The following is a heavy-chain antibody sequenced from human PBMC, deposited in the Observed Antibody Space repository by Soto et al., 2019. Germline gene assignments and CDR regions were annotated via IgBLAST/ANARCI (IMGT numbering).Heavy chain of an antibody. CDR1: GGSISSSSYY. V-gene: IGHV4-39*01. Sequence: SETLSLTCTVSGGSISSSSYYWGWIRQPPGKGLEWIGSIYYSGSTYYNPSLKSRVTISVDTSKNQFSLKLSSVTAADTAVYYCARLDIVVVPAAIGWFDPWGQGTLVTVSS. CDR2: IYYSGST. D-gene: IGHD2-2*01. CDR3: ARLDIVVVPAAIGWFDP. J-gene: IGHJ5*02.